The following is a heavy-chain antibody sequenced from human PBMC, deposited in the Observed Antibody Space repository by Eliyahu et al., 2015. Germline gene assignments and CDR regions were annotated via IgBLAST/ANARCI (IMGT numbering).Heavy chain of an antibody. CDR1: XXSXXSGGYY. V-gene: IGHV4-31*03. Sequence: QVQLQESGPGLVKPSQTLSLXCTVXXXSXXSGGYYWGWIRQHPGKGLEWIGYIYYSGSTYYNPSLKSRVTISVDTSKNQFSLKLSSVTAADTAVYYCARDGYSGYGHFDYWGQGTLVTVSS. D-gene: IGHD5-12*01. J-gene: IGHJ4*02. CDR2: IYYSGST. CDR3: ARDGYSGYGHFDY.